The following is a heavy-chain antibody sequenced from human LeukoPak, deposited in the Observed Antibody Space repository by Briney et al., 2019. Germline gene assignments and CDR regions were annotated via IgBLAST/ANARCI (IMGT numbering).Heavy chain of an antibody. V-gene: IGHV3-53*01. CDR3: AGEMPTSIGPFHY. CDR1: GFTVSSNY. J-gene: IGHJ4*02. D-gene: IGHD2-2*01. CDR2: IYTGGNT. Sequence: QSGGSLRLSCAASGFTVSSNYMSWVRQAPGRGLEWVSIIYTGGNTLYADSVKGRFIISRDNSKNTVYLQMNSLRDGDTAMYYCAGEMPTSIGPFHYWGQGTLVTVSS.